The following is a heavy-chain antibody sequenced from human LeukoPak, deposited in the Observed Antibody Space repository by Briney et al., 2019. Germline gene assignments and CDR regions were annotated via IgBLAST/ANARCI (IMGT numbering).Heavy chain of an antibody. D-gene: IGHD3-10*02. CDR2: ISSSGSTI. CDR3: AELGITMIGGV. CDR1: GFTFSIYE. J-gene: IGHJ6*04. Sequence: PGGSLRLSCAASGFTFSIYEANWVRRAPRKGVEWVSYISSSGSTIYYADSVKGRFTISRDNAKNSLYLQMNSLRAEDTAVYYCAELGITMIGGVWGKGTTVTISS. V-gene: IGHV3-48*03.